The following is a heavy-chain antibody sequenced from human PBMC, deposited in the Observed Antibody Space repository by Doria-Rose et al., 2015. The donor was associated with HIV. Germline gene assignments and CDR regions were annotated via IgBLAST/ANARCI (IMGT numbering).Heavy chain of an antibody. V-gene: IGHV2-26*01. CDR2: TFSDDER. D-gene: IGHD6-13*01. Sequence: ESGPVLVKPTETLTLTCTVSGVSLSSPGMGVSWIRQPPGKALEWLANTFSDDERSYKTSLKSRLTIPRGTSKSQVVLTMTDMDPVGTATYYCARIKSSRWYHKYYFDFWGRGTLVIVSA. CDR3: ARIKSSRWYHKYYFDF. J-gene: IGHJ4*02. CDR1: GVSLSSPGMG.